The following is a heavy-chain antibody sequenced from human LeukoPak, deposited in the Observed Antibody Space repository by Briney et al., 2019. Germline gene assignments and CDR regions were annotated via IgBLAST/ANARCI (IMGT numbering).Heavy chain of an antibody. V-gene: IGHV3-9*01. Sequence: PGGSLRLSCAASGFTFDDYDMHWVRHAPGKGLEWVSGISWNSGSIGYADSVKGRFTISRDNAKNSLYLQMNSLRAEDTSLYYCAKYKESSCYYYFDYWGQGTLVTVSS. J-gene: IGHJ4*02. CDR2: ISWNSGSI. CDR1: GFTFDDYD. CDR3: AKYKESSCYYYFDY. D-gene: IGHD3-22*01.